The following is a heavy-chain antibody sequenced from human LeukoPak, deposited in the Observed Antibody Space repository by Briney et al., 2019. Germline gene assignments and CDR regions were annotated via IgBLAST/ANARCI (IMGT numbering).Heavy chain of an antibody. D-gene: IGHD3-10*01. J-gene: IGHJ4*02. V-gene: IGHV3-23*01. CDR3: MKEDSDSYGSGSYYNDDH. Sequence: GGSLRLSCAASGFTFSSFAMSWVRQTPGKGLEWVSAISGSGVTTYYAESVKGRFTISRDNSRDTLYLQMNTLRAEDTAVYYCMKEDSDSYGSGSYYNDDHWGQGTLVSVSS. CDR1: GFTFSSFA. CDR2: ISGSGVTT.